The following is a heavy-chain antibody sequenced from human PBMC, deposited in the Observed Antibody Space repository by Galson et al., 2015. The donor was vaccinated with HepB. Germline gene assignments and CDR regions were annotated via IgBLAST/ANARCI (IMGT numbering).Heavy chain of an antibody. CDR1: GGSFSGYY. J-gene: IGHJ5*02. Sequence: LSLTCAVYGGSFSGYYWSWIRQPPGKGLEWIGEINHSGSTNYNPSLKSRVTISVDTSKNQFSLKLSSVTAADTAVYYCARGVAPLPYCGGDCFWFDPWGQGTLVTVSS. CDR2: INHSGST. CDR3: ARGVAPLPYCGGDCFWFDP. V-gene: IGHV4-34*01. D-gene: IGHD2-21*02.